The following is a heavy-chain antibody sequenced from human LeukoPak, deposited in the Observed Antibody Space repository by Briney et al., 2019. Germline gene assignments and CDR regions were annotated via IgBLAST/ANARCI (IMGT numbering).Heavy chain of an antibody. Sequence: ASVKVSCKDSGYTFTGYYMHWVRQAPEQGLEWMGRINPNSGGTNYAQKLQGRVTMTRDTSISTAYLELSRLRSDDTAVYYCARRPPYCSGGSCYSGAGGPSGYWGQGTLVTVSS. CDR2: INPNSGGT. CDR3: ARRPPYCSGGSCYSGAGGPSGY. V-gene: IGHV1-2*06. D-gene: IGHD2-15*01. CDR1: GYTFTGYY. J-gene: IGHJ4*02.